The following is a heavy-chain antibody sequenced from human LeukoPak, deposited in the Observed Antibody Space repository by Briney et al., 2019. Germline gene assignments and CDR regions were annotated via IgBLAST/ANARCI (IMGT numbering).Heavy chain of an antibody. V-gene: IGHV4-59*08. CDR2: IYYSGST. CDR1: GGSISSYY. D-gene: IGHD2-2*01. Sequence: SETLSLTCTVSGGSISSYYWSWIRQPPGKGLEWIGYIYYSGSTNYNPYLKSRVTISVDTSKNQFSLKLSSVTAADTAVYYYARHCCPAAAPDYWGQGTLVTVSS. CDR3: ARHCCPAAAPDY. J-gene: IGHJ4*02.